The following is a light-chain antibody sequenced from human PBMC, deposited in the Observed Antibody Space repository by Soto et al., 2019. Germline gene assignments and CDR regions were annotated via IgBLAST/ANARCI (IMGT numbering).Light chain of an antibody. CDR3: QQSYSTPLA. CDR2: TAS. Sequence: DIQMTQSPSSLSASVGDRVTITCRASQSIITYLNWYRQKPGKAPNLLIHTASTLESGVPTRFSGSGSGTDFTLTISSLQPEEFAIYYCQQSYSTPLAFGGGTKVEI. V-gene: IGKV1-39*01. CDR1: QSIITY. J-gene: IGKJ4*01.